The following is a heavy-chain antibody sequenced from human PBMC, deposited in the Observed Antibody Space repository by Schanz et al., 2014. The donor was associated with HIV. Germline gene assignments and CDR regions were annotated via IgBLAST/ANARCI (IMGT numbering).Heavy chain of an antibody. V-gene: IGHV3-23*01. CDR1: GLTFSGSA. CDR2: ISGSGGGT. Sequence: EVQLLESGGHLVQPGGSLRLTCAASGLTFSGSAMNWVRQAPGKGLEWVSAISGSGGGTFYAGSVKGRFTISRDNSKNMLYLQMTSLRVEDTAVYYCTKDIVAGASEYWGQGTLVIVSS. CDR3: TKDIVAGASEY. J-gene: IGHJ4*02. D-gene: IGHD6-19*01.